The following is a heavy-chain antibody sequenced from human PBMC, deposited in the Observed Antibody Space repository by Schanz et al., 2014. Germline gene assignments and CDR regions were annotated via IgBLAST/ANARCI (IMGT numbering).Heavy chain of an antibody. CDR3: AKDLISGWSGFGY. CDR2: TYSGGST. D-gene: IGHD6-19*01. CDR1: GFTVSANY. J-gene: IGHJ4*02. V-gene: IGHV3-66*01. Sequence: DVQLVDSGGGLVQPGGSLRLSCAVSGFTVSANYMIWVRQPPGKGLEWVSITYSGGSTYYADSVKGRFTISRDNSKNTLYLLMNSLRAEDTAVYYCAKDLISGWSGFGYWGQGTLVTVSS.